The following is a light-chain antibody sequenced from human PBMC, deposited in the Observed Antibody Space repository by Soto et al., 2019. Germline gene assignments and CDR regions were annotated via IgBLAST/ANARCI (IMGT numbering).Light chain of an antibody. CDR1: QDTSNY. V-gene: IGKV1-33*01. Sequence: IQMTQSPSSLSTSVGDRVTITCQASQDTSNYLNWYQQKPGKAPKLLIYDASNLETGVPSRFSGSGSGTDFTFTISSLQPEDIATYYCQHYDNLPYTFGQGTKLEIK. CDR2: DAS. J-gene: IGKJ2*01. CDR3: QHYDNLPYT.